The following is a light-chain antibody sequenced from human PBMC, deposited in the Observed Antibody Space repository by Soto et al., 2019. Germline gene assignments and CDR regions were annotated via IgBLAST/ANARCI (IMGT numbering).Light chain of an antibody. J-gene: IGKJ3*01. CDR3: MQVLQTPVT. CDR1: QSLLHGTGYNY. CDR2: LGS. Sequence: DIVMTQSPLSLPVTPGEPASISCRSSQSLLHGTGYNYLDWYLQKPGQSPQLLIQLGSMRASGVPDXXXXXXXXXXXTXKISRVEAEDVGVYYCMQVLQTPVTFGPGTKVDI. V-gene: IGKV2-28*01.